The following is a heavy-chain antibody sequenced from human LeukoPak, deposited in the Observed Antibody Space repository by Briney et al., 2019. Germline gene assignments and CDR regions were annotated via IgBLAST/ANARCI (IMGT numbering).Heavy chain of an antibody. CDR1: GDSITSHY. Sequence: PSETLSLTCIVSGDSITSHYWNLIRRPPGKGLEWIGYIYYSGSTNYNPSLKSRVTISVDTSKNQFSLKLSSVTAADTAVYYCASQSAAYYDILTGYYPHFDYWGQGTLVTVSS. CDR2: IYYSGST. CDR3: ASQSAAYYDILTGYYPHFDY. V-gene: IGHV4-59*11. J-gene: IGHJ4*02. D-gene: IGHD3-9*01.